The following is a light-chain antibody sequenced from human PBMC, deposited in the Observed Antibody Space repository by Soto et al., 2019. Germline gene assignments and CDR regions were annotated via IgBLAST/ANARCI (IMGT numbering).Light chain of an antibody. Sequence: VLTQSPGTLSLSPGERATLSCSASQTVTSNFLAWYQEKPGQAPRLLIYGASSRATGIPDRFSGSGSGTDFTLTISRLEPEDFAVYYCQQYGSSSWTFGQGTKVDIK. CDR1: QTVTSNF. CDR3: QQYGSSSWT. CDR2: GAS. J-gene: IGKJ1*01. V-gene: IGKV3-20*01.